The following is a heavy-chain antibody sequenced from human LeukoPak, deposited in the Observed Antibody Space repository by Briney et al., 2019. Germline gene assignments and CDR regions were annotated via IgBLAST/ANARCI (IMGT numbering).Heavy chain of an antibody. V-gene: IGHV3-30*03. CDR1: GFTFSSYG. D-gene: IGHD5-18*01. Sequence: GGSLRLSCAASGFTFSSYGMHWVRQAPGKGLEWVAVISYDGSNKYYADSVKGRFTISRDNSKNTLYLQMNSLRAEDTAVYYCARDQDTAHAYDMWGQGTMVTVSS. CDR3: ARDQDTAHAYDM. CDR2: ISYDGSNK. J-gene: IGHJ3*02.